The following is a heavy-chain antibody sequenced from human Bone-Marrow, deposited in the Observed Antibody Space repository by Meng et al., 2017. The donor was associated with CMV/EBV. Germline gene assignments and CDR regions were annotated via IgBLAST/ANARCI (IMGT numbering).Heavy chain of an antibody. V-gene: IGHV3-7*01. CDR2: IKQDGSEK. Sequence: GGSLRLSCAASGFTFSSYWMSWVRQAPGKGLEWVANIKQDGSEKYYVDSVKGRFTISRDNAKNSLYLQMNSLRAEDTAVYYCARVAAAAVLSFQHWGQGTLVTVSS. J-gene: IGHJ1*01. D-gene: IGHD6-13*01. CDR1: GFTFSSYW. CDR3: ARVAAAAVLSFQH.